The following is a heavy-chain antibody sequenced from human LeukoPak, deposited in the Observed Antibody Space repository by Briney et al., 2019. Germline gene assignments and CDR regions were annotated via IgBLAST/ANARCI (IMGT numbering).Heavy chain of an antibody. CDR1: GGSISGSSYY. Sequence: SETLSLTCTVSGGSISGSSYYWGWIRQPPGKGLEWIGSIYYSGSTYYNPSLKSRVTISVDTSKNQFSLKLSSVTAADTAVYYCARQYAFDIWGQGTMVTVSS. V-gene: IGHV4-39*01. CDR2: IYYSGST. CDR3: ARQYAFDI. J-gene: IGHJ3*02.